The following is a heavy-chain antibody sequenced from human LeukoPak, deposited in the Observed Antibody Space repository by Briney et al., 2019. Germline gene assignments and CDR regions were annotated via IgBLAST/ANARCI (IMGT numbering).Heavy chain of an antibody. CDR2: IYYSGST. D-gene: IGHD1-26*01. CDR3: ARWSIVGAYDLFDY. CDR1: GGSISSGDYY. V-gene: IGHV4-30-4*08. Sequence: PSQTLSLTCTVSGGSISSGDYYWSWIRQPPGKGLEWIGYIYYSGSTYYNPSLKSRVTISVATSKNQFSLKLSSVTAADTAVYYCARWSIVGAYDLFDYWGQGTLVTVSS. J-gene: IGHJ4*02.